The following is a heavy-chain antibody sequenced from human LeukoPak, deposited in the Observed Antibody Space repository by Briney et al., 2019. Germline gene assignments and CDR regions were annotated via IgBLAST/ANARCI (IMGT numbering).Heavy chain of an antibody. D-gene: IGHD3-10*01. J-gene: IGHJ4*02. V-gene: IGHV4-59*01. CDR1: GGSISSYY. CDR2: IYYSGST. Sequence: SETLSLTCTVSGGSISSYYWSWIRQPPGKGLEWIGFIYYSGSTNYNPSLKSRVTISVDTSKNQFSLKLSSVAAADTAAYYCARVTLVRGVRIFDYWGQGTLVTVSS. CDR3: ARVTLVRGVRIFDY.